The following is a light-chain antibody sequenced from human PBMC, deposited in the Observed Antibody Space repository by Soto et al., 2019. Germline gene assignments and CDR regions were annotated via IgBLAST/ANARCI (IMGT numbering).Light chain of an antibody. J-gene: IGKJ4*01. CDR2: DAS. CDR1: QDITYW. Sequence: DIQMTQSPSSVSASVGDRVTITCRASQDITYWLAWYQQTPGKVPKVLIYDASSLQGGVPSRFSGSGSGTDVTLTISSLQPEDSATYYCQQAHSFPLTFGGGTKVEIK. V-gene: IGKV1D-12*01. CDR3: QQAHSFPLT.